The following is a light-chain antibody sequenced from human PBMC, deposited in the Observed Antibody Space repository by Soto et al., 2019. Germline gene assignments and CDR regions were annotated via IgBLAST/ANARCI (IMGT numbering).Light chain of an antibody. Sequence: DIQMTQSPSTLSASVGDRVTITCRASQSISSWLAWYQQKPGKAPKLLIYDAPSLESGVPSRFSGSGSGAEFTLTFSSLQPDDFATYYCQQYNSYRTFGGGTKVDIK. J-gene: IGKJ4*02. CDR2: DAP. CDR3: QQYNSYRT. V-gene: IGKV1-5*01. CDR1: QSISSW.